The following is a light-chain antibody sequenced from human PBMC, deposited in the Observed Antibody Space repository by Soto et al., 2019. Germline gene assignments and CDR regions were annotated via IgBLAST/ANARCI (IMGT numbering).Light chain of an antibody. CDR1: NIGNKR. Sequence: SYELTQPPSVSVAPEKTATITCGGNNIGNKRVHWYRQKPGQAPVLVISYDSDRPSGIPERFSGSNSGNTATLTISRVEDGDEADYYCQVWDIMTDNYVFGPGNKLTVL. J-gene: IGLJ1*01. CDR2: YDS. V-gene: IGLV3-21*04. CDR3: QVWDIMTDNYV.